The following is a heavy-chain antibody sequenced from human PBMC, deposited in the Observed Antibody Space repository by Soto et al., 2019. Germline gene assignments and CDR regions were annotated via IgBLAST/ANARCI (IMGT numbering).Heavy chain of an antibody. V-gene: IGHV3-74*03. CDR3: ARGTLGSGTANDL. CDR1: GFTFSNYW. CDR2: IIGDGLYT. J-gene: IGHJ4*02. D-gene: IGHD3-10*01. Sequence: EVQLVESGGGLVQPGGSLILSCAASGFTFSNYWMVWVRQAPRKGLVWVSRIIGDGLYTTYADSVKGRFTISRDHAKNTVYLQMNRARREDTAVYDCARGTLGSGTANDLWGQGTLVTVSS.